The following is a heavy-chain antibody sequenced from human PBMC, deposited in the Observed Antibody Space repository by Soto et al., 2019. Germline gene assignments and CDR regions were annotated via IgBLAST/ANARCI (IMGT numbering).Heavy chain of an antibody. J-gene: IGHJ5*02. CDR1: GGSISSSSYY. D-gene: IGHD1-26*01. CDR3: ARPFSTSHRNNWFDP. V-gene: IGHV4-39*01. CDR2: IYYSGST. Sequence: SETLSLTCTVSGGSISSSSYYWGWIRQPPGKGLEWIGSIYYSGSTYYNPSLKSRVTISVDTSKNQFSLKLSSVTAADTAVYYCARPFSTSHRNNWFDPWGQGTLVTVSS.